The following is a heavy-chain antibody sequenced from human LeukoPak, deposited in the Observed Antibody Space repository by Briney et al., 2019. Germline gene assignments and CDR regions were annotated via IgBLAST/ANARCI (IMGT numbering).Heavy chain of an antibody. CDR1: GFTFSKYW. CDR3: ARDRPHNWFDP. V-gene: IGHV3-74*01. Sequence: GSLRLSCAASGFTFSKYWMLWVRQAPGKGLESVSRINTDGTVTTYADSVKGRFTISRDNAKNTVHLQMNNLRAEDTAVYYCARDRPHNWFDPWGQGTLVTVSS. CDR2: INTDGTVT. J-gene: IGHJ5*02.